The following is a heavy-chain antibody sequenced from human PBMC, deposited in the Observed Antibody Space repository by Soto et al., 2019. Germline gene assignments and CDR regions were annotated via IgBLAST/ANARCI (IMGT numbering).Heavy chain of an antibody. V-gene: IGHV4-30-4*01. CDR3: ARELEGGVFDI. CDR2: LSYTGST. D-gene: IGHD2-8*02. CDR1: GGPVRDAYSY. Sequence: PSETLSLTCTVSGGPVRDAYSYWTWIRQPPGKGLEWMGYLSYTGSTYYNPSLRNRASISVDESSNHLSLRLSSVTAADTAVYYCARELEGGVFDIWGRGTLVTV. J-gene: IGHJ3*02.